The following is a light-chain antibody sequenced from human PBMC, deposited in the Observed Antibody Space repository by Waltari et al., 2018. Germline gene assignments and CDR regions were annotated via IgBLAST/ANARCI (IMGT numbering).Light chain of an antibody. CDR1: PSVSSN. J-gene: IGKJ4*01. CDR2: GAS. V-gene: IGKV3-15*01. CDR3: QQYNNWLALT. Sequence: DIVMTQSPDSLAVSPGESATLSCRASPSVSSNLAWYQQKPGQAPRLLIYGASTRATGIPARFSGSGSGTEFTLTISSLQSEDFAVYYCQQYNNWLALTFGGGTKVEIK.